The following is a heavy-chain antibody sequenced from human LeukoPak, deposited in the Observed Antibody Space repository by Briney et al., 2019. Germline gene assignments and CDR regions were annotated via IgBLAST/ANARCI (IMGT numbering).Heavy chain of an antibody. V-gene: IGHV3-23*01. CDR1: GFTFNNYA. CDR2: ISGSGGTT. J-gene: IGHJ4*02. Sequence: PGGSLRLSCAASGFTFNNYAMTWVRQAPGKGLEWVSAISGSGGTTLYADSVKGRFTISRDNSKSTLYLQMNSLRTEDTAVYYCAKAEGYDILAGLDYWGQGTLVTVSS. D-gene: IGHD3-9*01. CDR3: AKAEGYDILAGLDY.